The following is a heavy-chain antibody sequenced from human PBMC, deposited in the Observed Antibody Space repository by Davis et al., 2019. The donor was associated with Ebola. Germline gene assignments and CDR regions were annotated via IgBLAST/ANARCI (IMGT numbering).Heavy chain of an antibody. CDR1: GGSISSSSYY. D-gene: IGHD3-22*01. Sequence: MPSETLSLTCTVSGGSISSSSYYWGWIRQHPGKGLEWIGYIYYSGSTYYNPSLKSRVTISVDKSKNQFSLKLSSVTAADTAVYYCARHRAYYYDSSGYYTSYYFDYWGQGTLVTVSS. CDR3: ARHRAYYYDSSGYYTSYYFDY. J-gene: IGHJ4*02. V-gene: IGHV4-39*01. CDR2: IYYSGST.